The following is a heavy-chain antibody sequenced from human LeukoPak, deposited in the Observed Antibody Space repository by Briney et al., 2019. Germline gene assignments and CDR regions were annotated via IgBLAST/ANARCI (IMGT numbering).Heavy chain of an antibody. CDR2: IKQDGSDK. V-gene: IGHV3-7*01. J-gene: IGHJ4*02. Sequence: GGSLRLSCAASGFTFSIHWMSWVRQAPGEGLEWVANIKQDGSDKYYVDSVKGRFTISRDNAKNSLYLQMTSLRAEDTAVYYCARLPGSKTFFDYWGQGTLVTVSS. CDR3: ARLPGSKTFFDY. D-gene: IGHD1-26*01. CDR1: GFTFSIHW.